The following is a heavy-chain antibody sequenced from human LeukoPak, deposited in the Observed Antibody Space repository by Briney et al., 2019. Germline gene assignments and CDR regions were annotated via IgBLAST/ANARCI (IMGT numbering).Heavy chain of an antibody. CDR2: INTYNGNT. V-gene: IGHV1-18*01. CDR3: ARDWEGLGEYWYFDL. Sequence: ASVKVSCKASGYIFTTYGISWVRQAPGQGLEWMGWINTYNGNTNYAQKLQGRVTMTTDTSTSTAFMELRSLRSDDTAVYYCARDWEGLGEYWYFDLWGRGTLITVSS. D-gene: IGHD1-26*01. J-gene: IGHJ2*01. CDR1: GYIFTTYG.